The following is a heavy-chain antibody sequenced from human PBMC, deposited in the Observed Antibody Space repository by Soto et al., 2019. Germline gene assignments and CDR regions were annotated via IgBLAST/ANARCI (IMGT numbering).Heavy chain of an antibody. D-gene: IGHD2-15*01. CDR3: AKNLPRTGSFDY. CDR2: IYYSGNT. V-gene: IGHV4-39*02. CDR1: GASITSTTYF. J-gene: IGHJ4*02. Sequence: SETLSLTCTLSGASITSTTYFWAWIRQPPGRGLEWVGSIYYSGNTHYNPSLKNRVTISVDRSKNHFSLQMTSVNAADTAVYYCAKNLPRTGSFDYWGQGTLVTVSS.